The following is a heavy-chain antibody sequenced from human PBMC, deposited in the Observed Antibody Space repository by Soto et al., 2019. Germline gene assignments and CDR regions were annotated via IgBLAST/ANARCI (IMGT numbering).Heavy chain of an antibody. CDR1: GGSISSGDYY. CDR3: ARERFIVEMATIRYFDY. V-gene: IGHV4-30-4*01. D-gene: IGHD5-12*01. CDR2: IYYSGST. J-gene: IGHJ4*02. Sequence: SETLSLTCTVSGGSISSGDYYWSWIRQPPGKGLEWIGYIYYSGSTYYNPSLKSRVTISVDTSKNQFSLKLSSVTAADTAVYYCARERFIVEMATIRYFDYWGQGTLVTVSS.